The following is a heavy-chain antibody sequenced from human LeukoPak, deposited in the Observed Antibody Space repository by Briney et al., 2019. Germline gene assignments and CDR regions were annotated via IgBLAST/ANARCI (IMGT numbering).Heavy chain of an antibody. D-gene: IGHD3-16*01. Sequence: GGSLRLSCVASGFXVSNNHMSWVRQAPGKGLEWVSITYSDGTTYYADSVKGRFTISRDNSRNTLYVQMNSLRAEDTAVYFCARDRVEVTTSMLGGVKRTVTDYYGMDVWGQGTTVTVSS. CDR3: ARDRVEVTTSMLGGVKRTVTDYYGMDV. J-gene: IGHJ6*02. CDR1: GFXVSNNH. CDR2: TYSDGTT. V-gene: IGHV3-53*01.